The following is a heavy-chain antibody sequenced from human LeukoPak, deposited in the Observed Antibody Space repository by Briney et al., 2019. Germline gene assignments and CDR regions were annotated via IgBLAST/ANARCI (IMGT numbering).Heavy chain of an antibody. Sequence: ASVKVSCKVSGYTLTELSMHWVRQAPGKGLVWMGGFDPEDGETIYAQKFQGRVTMTEDTSTDTAYMELSSLRSEDTAVYYCATYCGGDCPFDYWGQGTLVTVSS. CDR2: FDPEDGET. CDR3: ATYCGGDCPFDY. J-gene: IGHJ4*02. D-gene: IGHD2-21*02. CDR1: GYTLTELS. V-gene: IGHV1-24*01.